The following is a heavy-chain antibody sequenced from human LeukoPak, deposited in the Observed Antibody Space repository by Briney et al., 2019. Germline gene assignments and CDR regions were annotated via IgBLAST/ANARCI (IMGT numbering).Heavy chain of an antibody. V-gene: IGHV4-59*01. Sequence: SGTLSLTCTVSGGSISSYYWSWIRQPPGKGLEWIGYIYYSGSTNHNPSLKSRVTISVDTSNNQFSLKLSSVTAADTAVYYCARVANYDFWSGYPYYFDYWGQGTLVTVSS. CDR2: IYYSGST. D-gene: IGHD3-3*01. CDR3: ARVANYDFWSGYPYYFDY. CDR1: GGSISSYY. J-gene: IGHJ4*02.